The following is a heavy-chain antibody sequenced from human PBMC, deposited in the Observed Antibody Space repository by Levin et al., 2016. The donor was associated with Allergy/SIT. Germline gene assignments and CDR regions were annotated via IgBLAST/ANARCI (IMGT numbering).Heavy chain of an antibody. J-gene: IGHJ5*02. CDR1: GFSLSTSGVG. CDR2: IYWDDDK. CDR3: AYSIWNYLLDNWFDP. Sequence: SGPTLVKPTQTLTLTCTFSGFSLSTSGVGVGWIRQPPGKALEWLALIYWDDDKRYSPSLKSRLTITKDTSKNQVVLTMTNMDPVDTATYYCAYSIWNYLLDNWFDPWGQGTLVTVSS. D-gene: IGHD1-7*01. V-gene: IGHV2-5*02.